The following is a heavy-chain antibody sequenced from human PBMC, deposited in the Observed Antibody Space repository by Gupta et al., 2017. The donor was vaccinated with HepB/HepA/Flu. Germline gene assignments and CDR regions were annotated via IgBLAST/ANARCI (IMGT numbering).Heavy chain of an antibody. V-gene: IGHV4-59*01. J-gene: IGHJ2*01. CDR1: GGSISTYY. CDR2: IYYSGSI. Sequence: QVQLQESGPGLVKPSETLSLTCTVSGGSISTYYWNWIRQPPGKGLEWIGDIYYSGSINYNPSLKSRVTISVDTSKNQFSLNLSSVTAADTAVYYCARDFLTVTTGRYFDLWGRGTLVTVSS. D-gene: IGHD4-17*01. CDR3: ARDFLTVTTGRYFDL.